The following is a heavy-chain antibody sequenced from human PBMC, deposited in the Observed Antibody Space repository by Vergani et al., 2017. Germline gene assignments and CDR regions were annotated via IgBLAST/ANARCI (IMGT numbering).Heavy chain of an antibody. V-gene: IGHV1-24*01. CDR2: FDPEDGET. CDR1: GYTLTELS. D-gene: IGHD3-3*01. Sequence: QVQLVQSGAEVKKPGASVKVSCKVSGYTLTELSMHWVRQAPGKGLEWMGGFDPEDGETIYAQKFQGRVTMTEDTSTDTAYMELSSLRSEDTAVYYCATDLRITIFGGQMNGFDPWGQGTLVTVSS. CDR3: ATDLRITIFGGQMNGFDP. J-gene: IGHJ5*02.